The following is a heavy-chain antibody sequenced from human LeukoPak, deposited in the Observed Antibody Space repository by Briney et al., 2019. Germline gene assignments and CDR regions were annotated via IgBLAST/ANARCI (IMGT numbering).Heavy chain of an antibody. J-gene: IGHJ4*02. CDR2: IYYSGST. CDR1: GASISSYY. Sequence: SETLSLTCSVSGASISSYYWSWIRQPPGKGLEWIGYIYYSGSTNYNPSLKSRVTISVDTSKNQFSLKLSSVTAADTAVYYCARYVELGYCSGGSCYGGFDYWGQGTLVTVSS. CDR3: ARYVELGYCSGGSCYGGFDY. V-gene: IGHV4-59*01. D-gene: IGHD2-15*01.